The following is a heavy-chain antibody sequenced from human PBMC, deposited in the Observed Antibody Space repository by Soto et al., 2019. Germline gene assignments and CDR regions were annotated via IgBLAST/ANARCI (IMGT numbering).Heavy chain of an antibody. J-gene: IGHJ4*02. CDR3: AREYYDSSGYYYFGFGY. V-gene: IGHV3-33*01. Sequence: GGSLRLSCAASGFTFSSYGMHWVRQAPGKGLGRVAVIWYDGSNKFYADSVKGRFTISRDNSKNTLYLQMNSLRAEDTAVYYCAREYYDSSGYYYFGFGYWRQGTLVTVS. CDR2: IWYDGSNK. D-gene: IGHD3-22*01. CDR1: GFTFSSYG.